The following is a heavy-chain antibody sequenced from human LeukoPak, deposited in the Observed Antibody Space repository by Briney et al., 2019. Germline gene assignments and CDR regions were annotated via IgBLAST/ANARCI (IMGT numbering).Heavy chain of an antibody. Sequence: SETLSLTCTVSGGSISSYYWSWIRQPPGKGLEWIGYIYYSGSTNYNPSLKSRVTISVDTSKNQFSLKLTSVTAADTAVYYCARLIMNSTPLFDYWGQGTLVTVSS. CDR2: IYYSGST. V-gene: IGHV4-59*01. CDR3: ARLIMNSTPLFDY. CDR1: GGSISSYY. D-gene: IGHD3-10*01. J-gene: IGHJ4*02.